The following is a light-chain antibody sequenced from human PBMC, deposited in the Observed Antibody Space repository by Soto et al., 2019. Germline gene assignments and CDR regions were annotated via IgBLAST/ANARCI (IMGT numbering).Light chain of an antibody. V-gene: IGKV3-20*01. Sequence: LTQSPGILSLSTGERASLSCRASQKISSTVLAWYQQKPGQAPRLLIYGASSRTTGIPDRFSGSGSGTDFTLTISRLEPEDFAVYYCQQYGSSPQPFGQGTKADIK. J-gene: IGKJ1*01. CDR1: QKISSTV. CDR2: GAS. CDR3: QQYGSSPQP.